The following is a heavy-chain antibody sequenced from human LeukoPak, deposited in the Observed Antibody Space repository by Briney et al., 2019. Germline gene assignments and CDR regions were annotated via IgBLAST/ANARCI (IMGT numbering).Heavy chain of an antibody. CDR2: INHSGIS. Sequence: SETLSLTCAVYGGSFSGYYWTWIRQSPGKGLEWIGEINHSGISNYNPSLKSRATILVDASKNQFSLRLSSVTAADTAFYYCARTGVTAGFAYWGKGTLVTVSS. V-gene: IGHV4-34*01. D-gene: IGHD4-23*01. J-gene: IGHJ4*02. CDR1: GGSFSGYY. CDR3: ARTGVTAGFAY.